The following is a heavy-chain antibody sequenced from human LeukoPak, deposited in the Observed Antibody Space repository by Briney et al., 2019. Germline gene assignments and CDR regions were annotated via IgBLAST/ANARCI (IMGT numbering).Heavy chain of an antibody. J-gene: IGHJ6*02. CDR2: ISYDGSNK. CDR3: ARDQYYYYYGMDV. CDR1: GFTFSSYA. Sequence: GRSLRLSCAASGFTFSSYAMHWVRQAPGKGLEWVAVISYDGSNKYYADSVKGRFTISRDNSKNTLYLQMNSLRAEDTAVYYCARDQYYYYYGMDVWGQGTRVTVSS. V-gene: IGHV3-30-3*01.